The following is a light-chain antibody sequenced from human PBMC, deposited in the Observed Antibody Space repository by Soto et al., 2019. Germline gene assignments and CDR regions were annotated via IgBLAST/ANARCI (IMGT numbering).Light chain of an antibody. CDR3: QQVESYPST. J-gene: IGKJ4*01. V-gene: IGKV3-20*01. CDR1: QSVSSSY. CDR2: GAS. Sequence: EILLTQSPGTLSLSPGERATLSCRASQSVSSSYLAWYQQKPGQAPRLLICGASSRATGIPDRFSGSGSGTDFTLTISRLEPEDFATYFCQQVESYPSTFGGGTKVDIK.